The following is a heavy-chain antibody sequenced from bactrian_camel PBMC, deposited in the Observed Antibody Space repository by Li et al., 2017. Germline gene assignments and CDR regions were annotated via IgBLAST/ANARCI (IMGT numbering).Heavy chain of an antibody. CDR3: AADGGVSDYVPRPFAY. CDR2: INHSGGTT. V-gene: IGHV3S35*01. Sequence: DVQLVESGGGVVQPGGSLKLSCAASRFTLSAYPMSWVRHAPEKGLEWVSSINHSGGTTYYPDSVKGRFTISRDNAKNTVYLQMNSLKPGDTAVYYCAADGGVSDYVPRPFAYWGQGTQVTVS. CDR1: RFTLSAYP. D-gene: IGHD4*01. J-gene: IGHJ6*01.